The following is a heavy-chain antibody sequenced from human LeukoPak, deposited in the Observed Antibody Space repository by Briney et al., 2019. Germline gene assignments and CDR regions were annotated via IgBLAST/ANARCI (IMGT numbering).Heavy chain of an antibody. V-gene: IGHV3-64D*06. J-gene: IGHJ4*02. Sequence: GGSLRLSCAASGLTFSSHWMHWVRQAPGKPLEYVSFIHHNGDITTHADSVRGRFTVSRDNSKNTLFLDLTSLRTDDTAVYYCARDMSGTYSFDYWGQGTLVTVSS. CDR1: GLTFSSHW. CDR3: ARDMSGTYSFDY. CDR2: IHHNGDIT. D-gene: IGHD1-26*01.